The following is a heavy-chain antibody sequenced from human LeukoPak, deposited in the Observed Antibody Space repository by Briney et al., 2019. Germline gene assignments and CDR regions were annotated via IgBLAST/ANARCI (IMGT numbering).Heavy chain of an antibody. D-gene: IGHD2-2*01. CDR1: GFTFTTYW. J-gene: IGHJ4*02. V-gene: IGHV3-74*01. Sequence: HPGGSLRLSCAASGFTFTTYWMRWVRHVPGKGLVWVARINGDGTSIRHADSMKGRFTISRDNAKNTLYLQMNSLRDEDTAVYYCIREGLECSGSSCQRAAFDYWGQGTLVTVSS. CDR3: IREGLECSGSSCQRAAFDY. CDR2: INGDGTSI.